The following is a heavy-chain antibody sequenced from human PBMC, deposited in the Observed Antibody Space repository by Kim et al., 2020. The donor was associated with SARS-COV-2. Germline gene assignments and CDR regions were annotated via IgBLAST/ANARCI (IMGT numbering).Heavy chain of an antibody. CDR1: GYTFTSYY. J-gene: IGHJ4*02. Sequence: ASVKVSCKASGYTFTSYYMHWVRQAPGQGLEWMGIINPSGGSTSYAQKFQGRVTMTRDTSTSTVYMELSSLRSEDTAVYYCARVGEIGYSGYDFGYWGQGTLVTVSS. CDR2: INPSGGST. CDR3: ARVGEIGYSGYDFGY. V-gene: IGHV1-46*01. D-gene: IGHD5-12*01.